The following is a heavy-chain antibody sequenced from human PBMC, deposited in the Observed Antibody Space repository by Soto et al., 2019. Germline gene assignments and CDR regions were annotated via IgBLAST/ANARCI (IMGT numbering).Heavy chain of an antibody. D-gene: IGHD4-17*01. CDR1: DFSLNIPRMG. J-gene: IGHJ4*02. CDR3: ARIINADYLDY. CDR2: IFSNDEK. V-gene: IGHV2-26*01. Sequence: QVTFKESGPVLVKPTETLTLTCTVSDFSLNIPRMGVSWIRQPPGKALEWLAHIFSNDEKSYSTSLKSRLTISKDTSKSQVVLTMTHMDPVDTATYYCARIINADYLDYWGQGALVTVSS.